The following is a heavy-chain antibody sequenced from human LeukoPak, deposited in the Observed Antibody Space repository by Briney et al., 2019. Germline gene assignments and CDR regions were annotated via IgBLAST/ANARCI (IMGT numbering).Heavy chain of an antibody. V-gene: IGHV3-21*01. CDR3: ARHERPGTGEVDY. CDR2: ISSRSTYT. J-gene: IGHJ4*02. Sequence: GGSLRLSCAASGFTFSSYSMNWVRQAPGKGLEWVSCISSRSTYTYYADSVKGRFTISIDNAKNSLYLQMNSLRAEDTAVYYCARHERPGTGEVDYWGQGTLVTVSS. CDR1: GFTFSSYS. D-gene: IGHD7-27*01.